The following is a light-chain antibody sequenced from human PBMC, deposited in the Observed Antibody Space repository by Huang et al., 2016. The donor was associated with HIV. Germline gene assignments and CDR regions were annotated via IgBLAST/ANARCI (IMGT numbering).Light chain of an antibody. Sequence: ELVMTQSPDTLSVSPGKRATLSCTASQDVASNVAWYQQKPGQPPSLLIFAANTRATSVPARFSASGSGTEFTLTIDSLQSEDFALYYCQQYNAWPRTFGQGTRVEV. CDR3: QQYNAWPRT. J-gene: IGKJ1*01. V-gene: IGKV3-15*01. CDR2: AAN. CDR1: QDVASN.